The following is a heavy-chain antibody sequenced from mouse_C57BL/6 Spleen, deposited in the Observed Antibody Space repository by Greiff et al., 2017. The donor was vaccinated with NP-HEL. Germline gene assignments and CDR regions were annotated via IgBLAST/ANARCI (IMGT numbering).Heavy chain of an antibody. CDR3: ARLFYDYEFAD. V-gene: IGHV1-7*01. CDR2: INPSSGYT. J-gene: IGHJ3*01. D-gene: IGHD2-4*01. Sequence: QVQLQQSGAELVKPGASVKLSCKASGYTFTSYWMHWVKQRPGQGLEWIGYINPSSGYTKYIQKFKVKATLTADKSSSTAYMQLSSLTYEDSAVYYGARLFYDYEFADWGQGTLVTVSA. CDR1: GYTFTSYW.